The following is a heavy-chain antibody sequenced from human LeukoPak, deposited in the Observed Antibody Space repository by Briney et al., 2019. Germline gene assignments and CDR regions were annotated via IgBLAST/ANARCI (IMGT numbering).Heavy chain of an antibody. V-gene: IGHV4-39*07. D-gene: IGHD7-27*01. CDR3: AKEPTGEKSFDC. J-gene: IGHJ4*02. CDR1: GGSISSSGPY. Sequence: SETLSLTCTVSGGSISSSGPYWGWIRQPPGKGLEWIVSIYYSGNTYYNPSLKSRVTISVDTSKNQFSLILNFVTAADTAVYYCAKEPTGEKSFDCWGQGTLVTVSS. CDR2: IYYSGNT.